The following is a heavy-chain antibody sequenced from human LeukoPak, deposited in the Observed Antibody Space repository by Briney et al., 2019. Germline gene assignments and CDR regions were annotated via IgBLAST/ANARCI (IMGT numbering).Heavy chain of an antibody. CDR3: AKGYGQRLVNNWFDP. D-gene: IGHD6-13*01. V-gene: IGHV3-11*04. J-gene: IGHJ5*02. CDR1: GFTLSDYY. Sequence: GGSLRLSCAASGFTLSDYYMSWIRQAPGKGLEWVSYISRSGTSINYADSVKGRFTISRDNGKKSLFLQMNSLKAEDTAVYYCAKGYGQRLVNNWFDPWGQGTLVTVSS. CDR2: ISRSGTSI.